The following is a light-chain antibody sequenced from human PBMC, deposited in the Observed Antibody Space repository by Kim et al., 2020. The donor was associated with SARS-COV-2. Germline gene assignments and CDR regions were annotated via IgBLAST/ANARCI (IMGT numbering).Light chain of an antibody. CDR2: GAS. Sequence: DIQMTQSPSSLSASVGDRVTITCRASQSIRSYVNWYQHKPGQAPNLLIYGASILHSGVPSRFSGSGSGTDFTFTITSLQPEDFATYCYQQNYIAPRTLGGGTKVDIK. CDR1: QSIRSY. J-gene: IGKJ4*01. V-gene: IGKV1-39*01. CDR3: QQNYIAPRT.